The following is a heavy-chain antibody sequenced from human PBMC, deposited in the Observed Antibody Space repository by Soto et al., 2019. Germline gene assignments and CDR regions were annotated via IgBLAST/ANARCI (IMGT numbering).Heavy chain of an antibody. J-gene: IGHJ6*02. D-gene: IGHD6-13*01. CDR3: ARSSISIAAAGRKYYYYYYGMDV. CDR2: IYPGDSDT. V-gene: IGHV5-51*01. CDR1: GYSFTSYW. Sequence: PGESLKISCKGSGYSFTSYWIGWVRQMPGKGLESMGIIYPGDSDTRYSPSFQGQVTISADKSISTAYLQWSSLKASDTAMYYCARSSISIAAAGRKYYYYYYGMDVWGQGTTVTVSS.